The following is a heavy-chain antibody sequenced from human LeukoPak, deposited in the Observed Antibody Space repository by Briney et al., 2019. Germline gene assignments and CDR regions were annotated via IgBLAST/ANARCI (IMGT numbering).Heavy chain of an antibody. J-gene: IGHJ4*02. CDR3: ARETSDSGEDY. D-gene: IGHD1-26*01. CDR1: GFTFSSYA. V-gene: IGHV4-39*07. Sequence: GSLRLSCAASGFTFSSYAMSWIRQPPGKGLEWIGSIYYSGSTYYNPSLKSRVTISVDTSKNQFSLKLSSVTAADTAVYYCARETSDSGEDYWGQGTLVTVSS. CDR2: IYYSGST.